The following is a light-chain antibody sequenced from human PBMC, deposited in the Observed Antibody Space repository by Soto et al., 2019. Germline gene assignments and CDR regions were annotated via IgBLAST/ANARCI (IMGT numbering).Light chain of an antibody. CDR1: SSDVGGYNY. V-gene: IGLV2-14*03. CDR2: DVS. Sequence: QSALTQPASVSGSPGQSITISCTGTSSDVGGYNYVSWYQQYPDKAPKLMIYDVSSRPSGVSNRFSGSKSGNTASLTISGLQAEDEADYYCSSYTPSSTDVFGTGTKLTVL. J-gene: IGLJ1*01. CDR3: SSYTPSSTDV.